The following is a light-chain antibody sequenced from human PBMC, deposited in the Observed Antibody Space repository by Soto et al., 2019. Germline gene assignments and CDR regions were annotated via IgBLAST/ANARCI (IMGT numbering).Light chain of an antibody. J-gene: IGKJ1*01. CDR2: GAS. CDR1: QSVSSN. Sequence: EIFMAQSPATLSVSPDEIATLSCRASQSVSSNLAWYQQKPGQAPRLLIYGASTRATGIPARFSGSGSETEFTLTISSLQSEDFGVYYCQHYNNWPRTFGQGTKVDIK. CDR3: QHYNNWPRT. V-gene: IGKV3-15*01.